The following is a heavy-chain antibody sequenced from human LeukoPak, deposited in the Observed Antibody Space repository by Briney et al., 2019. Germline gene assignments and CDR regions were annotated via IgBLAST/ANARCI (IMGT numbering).Heavy chain of an antibody. V-gene: IGHV3-48*03. J-gene: IGHJ4*02. D-gene: IGHD3-9*01. CDR3: ARGGVLRYFACFDY. CDR2: ISSSGSTI. Sequence: GGSLRLSCAASGFTFSSYEMNWVRQAPGKGLEWVSYISSSGSTIYYADSVKGRFTISRDNAKNSLYLQMNSLRAEDTAVYYCARGGVLRYFACFDYWGQGTLVTVSS. CDR1: GFTFSSYE.